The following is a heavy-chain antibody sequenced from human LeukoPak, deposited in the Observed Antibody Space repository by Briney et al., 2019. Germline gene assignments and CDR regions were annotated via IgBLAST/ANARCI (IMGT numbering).Heavy chain of an antibody. CDR1: GFTSSSYW. V-gene: IGHV3-7*03. CDR3: AREGESYPFDY. Sequence: GGSLRLSCAASGFTSSSYWMSWVRQAPGKGLEWVANIKQDGSEKYYVDSVKGRFTISRDNAKNSLYLQMNSLRAEDTAVYYCAREGESYPFDYWGQGTLVTVSS. CDR2: IKQDGSEK. D-gene: IGHD1-26*01. J-gene: IGHJ4*02.